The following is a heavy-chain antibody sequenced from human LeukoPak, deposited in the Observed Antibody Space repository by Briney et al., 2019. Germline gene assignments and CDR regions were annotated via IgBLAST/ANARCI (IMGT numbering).Heavy chain of an antibody. D-gene: IGHD2-15*01. V-gene: IGHV1-69*05. CDR3: ASAPSGYCSGGSCYSWFDP. J-gene: IGHJ5*02. Sequence: GASVKVSCKASGGTFSSYAISWVRQAPGQGLEWMGGIIPIFGTANYAQKFQGRVTITTDESTSTAYMELSSLRSEDTAVYYCASAPSGYCSGGSCYSWFDPWGQGTLVTVSS. CDR1: GGTFSSYA. CDR2: IIPIFGTA.